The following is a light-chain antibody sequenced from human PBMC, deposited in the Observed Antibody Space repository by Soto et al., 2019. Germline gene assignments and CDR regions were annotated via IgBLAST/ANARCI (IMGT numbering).Light chain of an antibody. CDR3: ASYTGTDTPWV. J-gene: IGLJ3*02. CDR1: ASDIGYYNF. V-gene: IGLV2-14*03. CDR2: DVS. Sequence: QSVLTQPASVSGSLGQSITISCTGAASDIGYYNFVSWYQQHPATAPKLIIYDVSHRPSGISFRFSGAKSGNTASLTNSGLLAEDDAAYYYASYTGTDTPWVFGGGTKLTVL.